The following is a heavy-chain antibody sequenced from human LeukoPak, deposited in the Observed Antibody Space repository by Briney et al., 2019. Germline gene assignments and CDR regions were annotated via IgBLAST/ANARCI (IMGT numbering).Heavy chain of an antibody. D-gene: IGHD3-16*01. V-gene: IGHV4-59*08. CDR3: ARVRGLGIITPYSDF. J-gene: IGHJ4*02. CDR2: VSYRGTT. Sequence: SETLSLTCTVSGDSSTSDHWGWIRQPPGKGVEWIGCVSYRGTTSYSPSLESRVTISVDMSKNQFALRLSSVTAADTAVYYCARVRGLGIITPYSDFWGQGTLVTVSS. CDR1: GDSSTSDH.